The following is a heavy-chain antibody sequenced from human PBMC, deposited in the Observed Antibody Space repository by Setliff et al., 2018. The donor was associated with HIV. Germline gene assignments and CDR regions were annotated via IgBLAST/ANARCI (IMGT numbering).Heavy chain of an antibody. Sequence: PSETLSLTCTVSGGSISSSSYYWAWIRQPPGKGLEYIGTICYSGTTYYNPSLKSRVTISVDTSKNQFSLKLNSVTAADTAVYYCARAPTGGLVGYFHHWGQGTLVTAPQ. CDR3: ARAPTGGLVGYFHH. J-gene: IGHJ1*01. CDR1: GGSISSSSYY. CDR2: ICYSGTT. V-gene: IGHV4-39*07. D-gene: IGHD3-10*01.